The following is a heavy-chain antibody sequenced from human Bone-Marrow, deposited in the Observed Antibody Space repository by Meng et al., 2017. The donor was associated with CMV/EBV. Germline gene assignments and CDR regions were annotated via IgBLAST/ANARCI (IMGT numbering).Heavy chain of an antibody. CDR1: GASISSSSHY. J-gene: IGHJ4*02. V-gene: IGHV4-39*07. CDR2: ISNSGST. CDR3: VRKETGNMINY. D-gene: IGHD3-16*01. Sequence: GSLRLSCAVSGASISSSSHYWAWTRQPPGRGLEWVACISNSGSTAYNPSLKSRVTITVDRPKNHFSLTLSSVTAADTAVYYCVRKETGNMINYWGQGTLVTVSS.